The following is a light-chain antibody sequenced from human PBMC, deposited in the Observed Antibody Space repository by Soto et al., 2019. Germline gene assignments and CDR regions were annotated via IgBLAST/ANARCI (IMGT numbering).Light chain of an antibody. J-gene: IGKJ4*01. CDR1: QNIGSY. V-gene: IGKV3-11*01. CDR2: DSS. CDR3: HQRSKWPLT. Sequence: EIVLTQSPATLSLSPGERATLSCRASQNIGSYLAWYQQKPGQAPRLLIYDSSNRATGIPARFSGGGSGADFTLTISSLEPEDFAVYYCHQRSKWPLTFGGGTKVEIK.